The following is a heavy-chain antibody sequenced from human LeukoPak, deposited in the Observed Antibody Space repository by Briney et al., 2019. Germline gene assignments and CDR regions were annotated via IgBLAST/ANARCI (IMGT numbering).Heavy chain of an antibody. CDR1: GGSISSGGYY. D-gene: IGHD4-23*01. CDR2: IYHSGST. CDR3: ARPHRTSYGGTSLGVFDI. Sequence: SETLSLTCTVSGGSISSGGYYWSWIRQPPGKGLEWIGYIYHSGSTYYNPSLKSRVTISVDRSKNQFSLKLSSVTAADTAVYYCARPHRTSYGGTSLGVFDIWGQGTMVTVPS. V-gene: IGHV4-30-2*01. J-gene: IGHJ3*02.